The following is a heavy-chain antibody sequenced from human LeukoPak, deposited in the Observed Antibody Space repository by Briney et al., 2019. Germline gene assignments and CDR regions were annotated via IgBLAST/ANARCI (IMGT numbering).Heavy chain of an antibody. J-gene: IGHJ4*02. CDR1: GGSFSGYY. CDR3: ARTRLGELSLYIDY. CDR2: INHSGST. Sequence: KPSETLSLTCAVYGGSFSGYYWSWIRQPPGKGLEWIGEINHSGSTNYNPSLKSRVTISVDTSKNQFSLKLSSVTAADTAVYYCARTRLGELSLYIDYWGQGTLVTVSS. D-gene: IGHD3-16*02. V-gene: IGHV4-34*01.